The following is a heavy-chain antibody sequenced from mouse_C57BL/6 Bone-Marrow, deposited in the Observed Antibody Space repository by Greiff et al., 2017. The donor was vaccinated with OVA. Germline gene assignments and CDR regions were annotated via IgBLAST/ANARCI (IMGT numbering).Heavy chain of an antibody. D-gene: IGHD1-1*02. CDR2: ISSGGSYT. Sequence: EVKVVESGGDLVKPGGSLKLSCAASGFTFSSYGMSWVRQTPDKRLEWVATISSGGSYTYYPDSVKGRFTISRDNAKNTLYLQMSSLKSEDTAMYYCERVLWSFAYWGKETLVTVSA. CDR3: ERVLWSFAY. CDR1: GFTFSSYG. V-gene: IGHV5-6*01. J-gene: IGHJ3*01.